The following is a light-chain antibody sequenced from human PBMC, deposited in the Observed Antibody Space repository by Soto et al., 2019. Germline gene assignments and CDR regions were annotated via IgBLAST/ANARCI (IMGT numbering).Light chain of an antibody. J-gene: IGKJ1*01. V-gene: IGKV3-15*01. CDR1: QSINAH. Sequence: EVVMTQSPATLSVSPGERVTLSCRASQSINAHLAWYQQKPGQAPRLLIHGASTRATGIPARFSGIWFGKEFILTISSLQSEDFAVYYCQQYNTWLWTFGQGTKVEIQ. CDR3: QQYNTWLWT. CDR2: GAS.